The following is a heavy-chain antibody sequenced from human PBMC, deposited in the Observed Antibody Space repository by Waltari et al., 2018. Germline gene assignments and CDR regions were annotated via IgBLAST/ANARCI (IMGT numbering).Heavy chain of an antibody. J-gene: IGHJ4*02. CDR3: TRGGRDSSWYWRD. CDR2: IKEDGSEK. CDR1: GLSFSNYW. V-gene: IGHV3-7*01. Sequence: EVQLVESGGGLAQPGGSLRLSCAASGLSFSNYWMTWVRQASGKGPEWGANIKEDGSEKYYIDSVKGRFTISRDNAKNSLYLQMNNLRVEDTAVYYCTRGGRDSSWYWRDWGQGTLVTVSS. D-gene: IGHD6-13*01.